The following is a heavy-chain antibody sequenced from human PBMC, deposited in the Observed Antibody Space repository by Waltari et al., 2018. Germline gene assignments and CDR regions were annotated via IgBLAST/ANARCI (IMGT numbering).Heavy chain of an antibody. Sequence: QVQLQQWGAGLLKPSETLSLTCAVSSGSLSNYYWNWIRQTPGKGLDWIGDMDRSGNTNYNASLMSRLTISRDMSKSHFSLRLESVTAADTAVYYCARSPRFGVGSYQFDSWGQGTLVTVSS. CDR1: SGSLSNYY. D-gene: IGHD3-10*01. CDR2: MDRSGNT. CDR3: ARSPRFGVGSYQFDS. J-gene: IGHJ4*02. V-gene: IGHV4-34*01.